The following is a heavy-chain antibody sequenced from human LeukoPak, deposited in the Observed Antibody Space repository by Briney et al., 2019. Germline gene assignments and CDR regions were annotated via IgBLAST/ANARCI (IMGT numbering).Heavy chain of an antibody. J-gene: IGHJ4*02. Sequence: PGGSLRLSCAASGFTFSSYWMHWVRQAPGKGLVWVSRINSDGSSTSYADSVKGRFTISRDNAKNTLYLQMNSLRAEDTAVYYCAKDRNSSSWPLNFDYWGQGTLVTVSS. D-gene: IGHD6-13*01. V-gene: IGHV3-74*01. CDR1: GFTFSSYW. CDR3: AKDRNSSSWPLNFDY. CDR2: INSDGSST.